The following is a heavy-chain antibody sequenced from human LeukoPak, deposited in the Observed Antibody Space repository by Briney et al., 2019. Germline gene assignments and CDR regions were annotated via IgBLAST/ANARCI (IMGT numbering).Heavy chain of an antibody. J-gene: IGHJ4*02. CDR3: ARDRGATGFDY. CDR2: IKQDGSEK. Sequence: GGTLRLSCAASGFTFSSYGMSWVRQAPGKGLEWVANIKQDGSEKYYVDSVKGRFTISRDNAKNSLYLQMNSLRAEDTAVYYCARDRGATGFDYWGQGTLVTVSS. V-gene: IGHV3-7*01. CDR1: GFTFSSYG. D-gene: IGHD1-26*01.